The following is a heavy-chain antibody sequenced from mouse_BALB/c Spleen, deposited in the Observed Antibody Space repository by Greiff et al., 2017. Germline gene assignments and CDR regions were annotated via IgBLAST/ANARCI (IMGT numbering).Heavy chain of an antibody. CDR2: IDPANGNT. CDR1: DFNIKDTY. D-gene: IGHD1-2*01. Sequence: EVKLQESGAELVKPGASVKLSCTASDFNIKDTYMHWVKQRPEQGLEWIGRIDPANGNTKYDPKFQGKATITADTSSNTAYLQLSSLTSEDTAVYYCAPRPGYYDAMDYWGQGTSVTVSA. CDR3: APRPGYYDAMDY. V-gene: IGHV14-3*02. J-gene: IGHJ4*01.